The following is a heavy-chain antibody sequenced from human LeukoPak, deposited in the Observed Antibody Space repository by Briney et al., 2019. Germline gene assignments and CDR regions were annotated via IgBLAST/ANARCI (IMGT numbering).Heavy chain of an antibody. V-gene: IGHV4-59*01. Sequence: SETLSLTCTVSGGSISSYYWSWLRQPPGKGLEWVGYIYYSGSTNYNPSLKSRVTISVDTSKNQFSLKLSSVTAADTAVYYCAAVKESDAFDIWGQGTMVTVSS. CDR3: AAVKESDAFDI. D-gene: IGHD5-24*01. J-gene: IGHJ3*02. CDR2: IYYSGST. CDR1: GGSISSYY.